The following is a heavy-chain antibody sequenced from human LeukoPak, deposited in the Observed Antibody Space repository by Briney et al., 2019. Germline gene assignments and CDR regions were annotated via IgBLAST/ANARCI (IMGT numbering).Heavy chain of an antibody. CDR3: AELGISMIGGV. Sequence: GGSLRLSCAASGFTFSSYEMSWVRQAPGKGPEWVAYISSSGSTIYYADSVKGRFTISRDNAKNSLYLQMNSLRAEDTAVYYCAELGISMIGGVWGKGTPVTISS. CDR1: GFTFSSYE. V-gene: IGHV3-48*03. J-gene: IGHJ6*04. CDR2: ISSSGSTI. D-gene: IGHD3-10*02.